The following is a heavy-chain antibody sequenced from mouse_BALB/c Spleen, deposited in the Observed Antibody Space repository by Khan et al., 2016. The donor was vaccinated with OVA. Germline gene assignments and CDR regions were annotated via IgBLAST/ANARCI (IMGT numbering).Heavy chain of an antibody. J-gene: IGHJ4*01. V-gene: IGHV2-6-1*01. Sequence: QVQLKQSGPGLVAPSQTLSISCTTSGFSLTNYGIHWVRQPPGKGLEWLVLICTDGATTYNSALKSKLSISKDNSKNQIILKMNSLKTDDTAMYYCARQPYCHYYVMDYWGQGTSVTVSA. CDR2: ICTDGAT. CDR1: GFSLTNYG. CDR3: ARQPYCHYYVMDY. D-gene: IGHD2-10*01.